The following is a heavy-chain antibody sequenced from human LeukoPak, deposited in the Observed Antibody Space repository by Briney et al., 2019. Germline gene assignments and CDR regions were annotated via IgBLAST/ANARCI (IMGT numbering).Heavy chain of an antibody. V-gene: IGHV4-59*01. D-gene: IGHD6-19*01. J-gene: IGHJ4*02. CDR1: GGSISSYY. Sequence: SETLSLTCTVSGGSISSYYWSWIRQPPGKGLEWIGYIDYSGSTNYNPSLKSRVTISVDTSKNQFSLKLSSVTAADTAVYYCARGVRGLVLRGRYYFDYWGQGTLVTVSS. CDR2: IDYSGST. CDR3: ARGVRGLVLRGRYYFDY.